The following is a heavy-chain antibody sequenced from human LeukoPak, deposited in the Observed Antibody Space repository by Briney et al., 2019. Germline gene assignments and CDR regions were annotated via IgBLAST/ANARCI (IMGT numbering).Heavy chain of an antibody. D-gene: IGHD3-22*01. J-gene: IGHJ4*02. CDR1: GFTFSSYG. Sequence: PGGSLRLSCAASGFTFSSYGMHWVRQAPGKGLEWVAVIWYDGSNKYYADSVKGRFTISRDNSKNTLYLQMNSLRAEDTAVYYCASGGYYYDSSGYYPVGYWGQGTVVTVSS. V-gene: IGHV3-33*01. CDR3: ASGGYYYDSSGYYPVGY. CDR2: IWYDGSNK.